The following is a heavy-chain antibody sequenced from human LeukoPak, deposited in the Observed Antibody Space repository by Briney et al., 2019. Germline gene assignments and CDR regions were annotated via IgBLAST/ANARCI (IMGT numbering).Heavy chain of an antibody. Sequence: GGPLRLSCAASGFTVSSNYMSWVRQAPGKGLEWVSVIYSGGSTYYADSVKGRFTISRDNSKNALYLQMNSLRAEDTAVYYCARAFPSSGSYFDYWGQGTLVTVSS. CDR1: GFTVSSNY. CDR2: IYSGGST. CDR3: ARAFPSSGSYFDY. J-gene: IGHJ4*02. V-gene: IGHV3-53*01. D-gene: IGHD1-26*01.